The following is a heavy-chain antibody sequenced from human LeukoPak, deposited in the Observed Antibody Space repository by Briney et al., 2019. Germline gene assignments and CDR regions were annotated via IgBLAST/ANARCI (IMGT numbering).Heavy chain of an antibody. CDR1: GSTFSSYG. CDR2: ISYDGSNK. D-gene: IGHD6-19*01. V-gene: IGHV3-30*18. J-gene: IGHJ4*02. CDR3: AKDRVAGRWIDY. Sequence: PGGSLRLSCAASGSTFSSYGMHWVRQAPGKGLEWVAVISYDGSNKYYADSVKGRFTISRDNSKNTLYLQMNSLRAEDTAVYYSAKDRVAGRWIDYWGQGTLVTVSS.